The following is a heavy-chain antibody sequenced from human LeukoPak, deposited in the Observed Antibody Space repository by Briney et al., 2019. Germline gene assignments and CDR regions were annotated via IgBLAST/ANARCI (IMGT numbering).Heavy chain of an antibody. Sequence: ASVKVSYKPSGYTFTSYYMHWVRQAPGQGLEWMGWISAYNENTNYAQKLQGRVTMTTDTSTSTAYMGLSSLRSDDTAVYYCARVHYDILTGYSYFDYWGQGTLVTVSS. V-gene: IGHV1-18*04. CDR2: ISAYNENT. J-gene: IGHJ4*02. CDR1: GYTFTSYY. CDR3: ARVHYDILTGYSYFDY. D-gene: IGHD3-9*01.